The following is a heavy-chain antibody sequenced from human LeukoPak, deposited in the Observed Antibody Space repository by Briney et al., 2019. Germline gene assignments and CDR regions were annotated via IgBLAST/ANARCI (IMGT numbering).Heavy chain of an antibody. D-gene: IGHD3-22*01. Sequence: PSQTLSLTCTVSGGSISSGSYYGSWIRQPAGKGLGWIGRIYTSGSTNYNPSLKSRVTISVDTSKNQFSLKLSSVTAADTAVYYCARDRGYYDSSGYYAYYFDYWGQGTLVTVSS. J-gene: IGHJ4*02. V-gene: IGHV4-61*02. CDR2: IYTSGST. CDR1: GGSISSGSYY. CDR3: ARDRGYYDSSGYYAYYFDY.